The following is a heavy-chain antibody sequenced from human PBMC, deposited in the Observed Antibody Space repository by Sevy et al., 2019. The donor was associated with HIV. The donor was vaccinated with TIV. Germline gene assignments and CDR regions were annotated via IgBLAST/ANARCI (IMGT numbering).Heavy chain of an antibody. Sequence: SETLSLTCAVSAYSVSSAYSWGWIRQPPGKGLEWIGNIYQSGNTYYNPSLESRVTISVDTSNNQFSLRLTSVTAADTAVYYCASFGRLATISSDVFEIWGEGTMVAVSS. CDR1: AYSVSSAYS. J-gene: IGHJ3*02. V-gene: IGHV4-38-2*01. CDR3: ASFGRLATISSDVFEI. D-gene: IGHD3-9*01. CDR2: IYQSGNT.